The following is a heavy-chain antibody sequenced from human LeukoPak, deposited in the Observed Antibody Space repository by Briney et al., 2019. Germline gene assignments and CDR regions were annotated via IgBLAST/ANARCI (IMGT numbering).Heavy chain of an antibody. V-gene: IGHV3-74*01. Sequence: GGSLRLSCAASGFTFSSYWMHWVRQAPGKGLVWVSRIKSDGSTNYADSVKGRFTISRDNSKNTLYLQMNSLRPDDTAVYYCAKITGGGYYYYYMDVWGKGTTVTVSS. CDR1: GFTFSSYW. CDR2: IKSDGST. CDR3: AKITGGGYYYYYMDV. J-gene: IGHJ6*03. D-gene: IGHD2-8*02.